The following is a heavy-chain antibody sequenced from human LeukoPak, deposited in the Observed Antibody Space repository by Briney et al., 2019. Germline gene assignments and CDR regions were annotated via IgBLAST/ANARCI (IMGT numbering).Heavy chain of an antibody. CDR2: ISYDGSNK. CDR1: GFTFSSYA. V-gene: IGHV3-30-3*01. CDR3: ARGAAGGYYMDV. J-gene: IGHJ6*03. Sequence: GRSLRLSCAASGFTFSSYAMHWVRQAPGKGLEWVAVISYDGSNKYYADSVKGRFTISRDNSKNTLYLQMNSLRAEDTAVYYCARGAAGGYYMDVWGKGTTVTVSS. D-gene: IGHD6-13*01.